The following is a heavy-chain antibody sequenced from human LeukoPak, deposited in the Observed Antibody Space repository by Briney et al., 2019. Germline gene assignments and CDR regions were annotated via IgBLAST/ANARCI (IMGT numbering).Heavy chain of an antibody. J-gene: IGHJ4*02. CDR2: IISSGSTI. V-gene: IGHV3-48*03. D-gene: IGHD2-2*01. CDR3: VRSPRGVVPAASDYFDY. Sequence: GSLRLSCAASGFTFSSYEMNWVRQAPGKGLEWVSYIISSGSTIYYADSVKGRFTISRDNAKNSLYLQMNSLRAEDTAVYYCVRSPRGVVPAASDYFDYWGQGTLVTVSS. CDR1: GFTFSSYE.